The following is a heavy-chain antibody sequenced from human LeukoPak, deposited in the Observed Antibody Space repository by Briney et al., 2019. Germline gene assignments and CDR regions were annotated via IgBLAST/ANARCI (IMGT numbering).Heavy chain of an antibody. J-gene: IGHJ4*02. CDR2: IYYSGST. V-gene: IGHV4-39*07. Sequence: KSSETPSLTCTVSGGSISSSSYYWGWIRQPPGKGLEWIGSIYYSGSTYYNPSLKSRVTISVDTSKNQFSLKLSSVTAADTAVYYCARLIAAAETFDYWGQGTLVTVSS. CDR1: GGSISSSSYY. D-gene: IGHD6-13*01. CDR3: ARLIAAAETFDY.